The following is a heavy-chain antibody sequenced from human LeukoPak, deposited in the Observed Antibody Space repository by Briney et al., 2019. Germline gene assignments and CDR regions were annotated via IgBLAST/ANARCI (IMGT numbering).Heavy chain of an antibody. CDR2: ISPNTGVT. J-gene: IGHJ3*01. CDR1: GYTFTGYY. D-gene: IGHD5-24*01. V-gene: IGHV1-2*02. CDR3: ARGNYQLYAFDV. Sequence: ASVKVSCKASGYTFTGYYMHWVRQAPGQGLEWMGWISPNTGVTNFAPSFRGRVTMTSDTSNNTVYIQLNSLTSDDTAFFYCARGNYQLYAFDVWGQGTLLTVSS.